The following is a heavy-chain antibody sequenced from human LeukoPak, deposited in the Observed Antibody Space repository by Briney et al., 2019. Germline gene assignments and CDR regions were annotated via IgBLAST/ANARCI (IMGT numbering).Heavy chain of an antibody. J-gene: IGHJ6*02. CDR3: AKAVWFGEFDYYFFGLDV. Sequence: PGGSLRLSRAPFGFTFSSYAMGWVRQAPGKGREWVSAISGSGGDTYYADSVKGRFTFSRDNSKITLYLQMNSLRPEDTALYYCAKAVWFGEFDYYFFGLDVWGQGTTVTVSS. CDR1: GFTFSSYA. D-gene: IGHD3-10*01. CDR2: ISGSGGDT. V-gene: IGHV3-23*01.